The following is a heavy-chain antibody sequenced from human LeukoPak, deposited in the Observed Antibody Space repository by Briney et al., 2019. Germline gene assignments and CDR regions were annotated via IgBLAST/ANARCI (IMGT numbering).Heavy chain of an antibody. CDR1: GGALSGITS. V-gene: IGHV4-4*02. J-gene: IGHJ4*02. CDR2: IYHSGST. CDR3: ARDYGVGSCNHYYFDY. D-gene: IGHD2-15*01. Sequence: PSETLSLTPALSGGALSGITSGAGFRQPPGKGLEWIGEIYHSGSTNYNPSLKSRVTISVDKSKVHLSLNLVSVTAAATAVYYCARDYGVGSCNHYYFDYWGQGTLVTVSS.